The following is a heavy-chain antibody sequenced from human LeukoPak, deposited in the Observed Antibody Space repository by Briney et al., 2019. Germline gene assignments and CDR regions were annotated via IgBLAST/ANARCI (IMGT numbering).Heavy chain of an antibody. CDR2: INWNGGST. CDR1: GFTFDDYG. CDR3: ARDWGPNSWYGEDY. V-gene: IGHV3-20*04. D-gene: IGHD6-13*01. Sequence: PTGGSLRLSCAASGFTFDDYGMSWVRQAPGKGLEWVSGINWNGGSTGYADSVKGRFTISRDNAKNSLYLQMNSLRAEDTALYYCARDWGPNSWYGEDYWGQGTLVTVSS. J-gene: IGHJ4*02.